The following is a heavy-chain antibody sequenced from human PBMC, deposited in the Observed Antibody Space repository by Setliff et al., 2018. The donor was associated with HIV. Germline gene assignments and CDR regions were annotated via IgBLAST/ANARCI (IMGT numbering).Heavy chain of an antibody. V-gene: IGHV4-39*02. Sequence: SETLSLTCTVSGGSISSSSYYWGWIRQPPGKGLEWIGTIYYSGNTYYAPSLETRLTISVDTSTNQFSLKLTSVTAVDTAMYFCAGDSGYPSNWFDPWGQGILVTVSS. CDR2: IYYSGNT. D-gene: IGHD3-22*01. CDR3: AGDSGYPSNWFDP. CDR1: GGSISSSSYY. J-gene: IGHJ5*02.